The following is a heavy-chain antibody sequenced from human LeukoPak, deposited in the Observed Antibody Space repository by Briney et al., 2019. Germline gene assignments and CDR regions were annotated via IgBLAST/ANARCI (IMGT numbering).Heavy chain of an antibody. Sequence: SETLSLTCAVSGYSISSGYYWGWIRQPPGKGLEWIGNIYHSGSTYYNPSLKSRVTISVDTSKNQFSLKLSSVTAADTAVYYCARQRGCSSTSCYRFDYWGQGTLVTVSS. CDR3: ARQRGCSSTSCYRFDY. J-gene: IGHJ4*02. CDR2: IYHSGST. V-gene: IGHV4-38-2*01. D-gene: IGHD2-2*01. CDR1: GYSISSGYY.